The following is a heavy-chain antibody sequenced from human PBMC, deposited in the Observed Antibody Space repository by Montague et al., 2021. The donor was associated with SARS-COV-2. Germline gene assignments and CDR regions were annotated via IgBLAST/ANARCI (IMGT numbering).Heavy chain of an antibody. D-gene: IGHD1-26*01. CDR1: GFTFSSYH. CDR3: ARVVGPTSYYYYGMDV. CDR2: ISSSSSTI. Sequence: SRRLSCAASGFTFSSYHMNWVRQAPGKGLEWVSYISSSSSTIYYVDSVKGRFTISRDNAKESPYLQMNSLRDEDTAVFYCARVVGPTSYYYYGMDVWGQGTTVTVSS. J-gene: IGHJ6*02. V-gene: IGHV3-48*02.